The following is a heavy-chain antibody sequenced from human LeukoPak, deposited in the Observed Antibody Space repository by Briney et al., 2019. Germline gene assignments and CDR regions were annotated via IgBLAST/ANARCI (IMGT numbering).Heavy chain of an antibody. V-gene: IGHV4-59*11. Sequence: SETLSLTCTVSGGSISSHYWSWIRQPPGKGLEWIGYIYYSGRTNYNPSLKSRVTISVDTSKNRFSLKLSSVTAADTAVYYCARAGGGSYYPYWGQGTLVTVSS. CDR1: GGSISSHY. CDR2: IYYSGRT. J-gene: IGHJ4*02. CDR3: ARAGGGSYYPY. D-gene: IGHD1-26*01.